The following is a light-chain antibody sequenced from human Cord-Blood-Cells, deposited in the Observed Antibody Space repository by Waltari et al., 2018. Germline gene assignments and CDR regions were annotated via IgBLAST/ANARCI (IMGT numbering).Light chain of an antibody. V-gene: IGLV2-14*01. J-gene: IGLJ3*02. Sequence: QSALTQPASVSWSPGQSITISCTGTSSDVGGYHSVSLYHQHPGKAPNLMIYEVSNRPSGVSNRFSGSKSGNTASLTISGLQAEDEADYYCSSYTSSSTGWVFGGGTKLTVL. CDR1: SSDVGGYHS. CDR3: SSYTSSSTGWV. CDR2: EVS.